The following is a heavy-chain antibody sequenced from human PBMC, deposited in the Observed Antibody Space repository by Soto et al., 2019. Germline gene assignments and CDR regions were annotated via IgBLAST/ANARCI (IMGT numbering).Heavy chain of an antibody. Sequence: ASVKVSCKASGYTFTSYYMHWVRQAPGQGLEWMGIINPSGGSTSYAQKFQGRVTMTRDTSTSTVYMELSSLRSEDTAVYYCARDPGWYEAAYYYYYMDVWGKGTTVTVSS. V-gene: IGHV1-46*03. CDR1: GYTFTSYY. CDR3: ARDPGWYEAAYYYYYMDV. J-gene: IGHJ6*03. D-gene: IGHD6-19*01. CDR2: INPSGGST.